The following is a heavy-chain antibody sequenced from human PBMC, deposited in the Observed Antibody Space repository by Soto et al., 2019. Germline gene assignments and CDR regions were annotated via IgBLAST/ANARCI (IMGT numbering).Heavy chain of an antibody. D-gene: IGHD5-12*01. J-gene: IGHJ5*02. V-gene: IGHV3-23*01. CDR2: ISGSGGST. Sequence: GGSLRLSCAASGFTFSSYAMSWVRQAPGKGLEWVSAISGSGGSTYYADSVKGRFTISRDNSKNTLYLQMNSLRAEDTAVYYCAKDGRYSGYDYGAGFDPWGQGTLVTVSS. CDR1: GFTFSSYA. CDR3: AKDGRYSGYDYGAGFDP.